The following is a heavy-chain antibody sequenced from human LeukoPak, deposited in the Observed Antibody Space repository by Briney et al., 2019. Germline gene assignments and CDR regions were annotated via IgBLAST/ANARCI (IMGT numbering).Heavy chain of an antibody. CDR3: AKPYSREGWLLPLYY. Sequence: GGSLRLSCAASGFTFSSYAMSWVRQAPGKGLEWVSGISAGGRTNYADSVKGRFTISRDNSKNTLYLQMNSLRAEDTAVYYCAKPYSREGWLLPLYYWGQGTLVTVSS. V-gene: IGHV3-23*01. CDR2: ISAGGRT. J-gene: IGHJ4*02. D-gene: IGHD3-22*01. CDR1: GFTFSSYA.